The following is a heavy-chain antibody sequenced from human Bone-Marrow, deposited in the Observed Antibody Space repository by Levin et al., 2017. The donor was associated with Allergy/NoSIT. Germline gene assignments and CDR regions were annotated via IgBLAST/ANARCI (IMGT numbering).Heavy chain of an antibody. CDR2: ISGSGGTT. CDR3: AKDSDYPGGGGSYYDAFDI. D-gene: IGHD3-22*01. J-gene: IGHJ3*02. Sequence: ASVKVSCTASGFTSSNYDIHWVRQAPGQGLEWVSVISGSGGTTYYADSVKGRFTISRDNSKSTLYLQMNSLRVEDTAVYYCAKDSDYPGGGGSYYDAFDIWGQGTMVTVSS. V-gene: IGHV3-23*01. CDR1: GFTSSNYD.